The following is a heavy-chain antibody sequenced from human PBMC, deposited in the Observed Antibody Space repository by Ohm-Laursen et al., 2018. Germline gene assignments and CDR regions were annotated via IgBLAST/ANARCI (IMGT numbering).Heavy chain of an antibody. CDR1: GFTFSSYW. CDR2: IKQDGSEK. J-gene: IGHJ3*02. D-gene: IGHD1-26*01. CDR3: AKHSGSYYDAFDI. V-gene: IGHV3-7*01. Sequence: SLRLSCAASGFTFSSYWMSWVRQAPGKGLEWVAQIKQDGSEKHYVDSVRGRFTISRDNAKNSLFLQMNSLRAEDTAVYYCAKHSGSYYDAFDIWGQGTMVTVSS.